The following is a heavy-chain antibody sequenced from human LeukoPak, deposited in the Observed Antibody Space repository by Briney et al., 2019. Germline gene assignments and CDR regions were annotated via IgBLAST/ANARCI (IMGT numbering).Heavy chain of an antibody. CDR3: AGRNPDCSGGYCPFDY. CDR2: INPNSGAT. D-gene: IGHD2-15*01. Sequence: ASVKVSCKASAYTFTGYFMHWVRPAPGQGPEWMGWINPNSGATSYAQKFEGRVTLTRDTSISTAYMELSRLRSDDTALYYCAGRNPDCSGGYCPFDYWGQGTLVTVSS. J-gene: IGHJ4*02. CDR1: AYTFTGYF. V-gene: IGHV1-2*02.